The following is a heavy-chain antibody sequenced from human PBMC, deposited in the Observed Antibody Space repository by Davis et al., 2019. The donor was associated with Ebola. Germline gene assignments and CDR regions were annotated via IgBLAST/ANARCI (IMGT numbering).Heavy chain of an antibody. V-gene: IGHV1-69*06. CDR2: IIPIFRTP. Sequence: SVKVSCKASGGTFRSYGISWVRQAPGQGLEWMGGIIPIFRTPTYAQRFQGRVTITADKSTGTVYMELSGLRSEDTAMYYCASYGIVNPFGSSAWYRSSDVWGQGTTVTVSS. J-gene: IGHJ6*02. CDR3: ASYGIVNPFGSSAWYRSSDV. CDR1: GGTFRSYG. D-gene: IGHD6-19*01.